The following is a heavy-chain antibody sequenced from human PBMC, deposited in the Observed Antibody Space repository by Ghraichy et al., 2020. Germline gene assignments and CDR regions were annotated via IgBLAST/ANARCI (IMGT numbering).Heavy chain of an antibody. D-gene: IGHD3-22*01. CDR2: ISAYNGNT. J-gene: IGHJ4*02. Sequence: VKVSCKASGYPFTTYAILWVRQAPGQGFEWMGRISAYNGNTNYAQKLQGRVSMTTDTSTSTAYMELRSLRSDDTAVYYCARGLSYRYSTGYPHFDYWGQGTLVTVSS. V-gene: IGHV1-18*01. CDR1: GYPFTTYA. CDR3: ARGLSYRYSTGYPHFDY.